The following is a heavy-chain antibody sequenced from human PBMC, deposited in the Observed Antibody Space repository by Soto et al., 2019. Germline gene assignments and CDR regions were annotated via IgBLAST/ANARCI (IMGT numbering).Heavy chain of an antibody. CDR3: AREADIVLIVYGMDV. D-gene: IGHD2-8*01. CDR2: IWYDGSAK. CDR1: GFTFSAYG. V-gene: IGHV3-33*01. J-gene: IGHJ6*02. Sequence: PGGSLRLSCAASGFTFSAYGMHWVRQAPGKGLEWVAVIWYDGSAKYYADSVKGRFSISRDNSENTMYLQMYSLRVEDSAVYYCAREADIVLIVYGMDVWGQGTTVTVSS.